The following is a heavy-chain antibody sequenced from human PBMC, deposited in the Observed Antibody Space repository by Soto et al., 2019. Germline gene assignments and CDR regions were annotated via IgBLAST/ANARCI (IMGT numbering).Heavy chain of an antibody. CDR3: AREGDVRTGYYFAY. CDR2: IKQDGSEK. Sequence: GGSLRLSCAASGFTFSSYWMSWVRQAPGKGLEWVANIKQDGSEKYYVDSVKGRFTISRDNAKNSLYLQMNSLRAEDTAVYYFAREGDVRTGYYFAYWGQGTLVPVSS. J-gene: IGHJ4*02. D-gene: IGHD2-2*01. V-gene: IGHV3-7*01. CDR1: GFTFSSYW.